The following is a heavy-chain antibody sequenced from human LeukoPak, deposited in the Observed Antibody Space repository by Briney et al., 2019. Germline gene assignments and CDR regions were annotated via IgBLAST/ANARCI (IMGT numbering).Heavy chain of an antibody. J-gene: IGHJ4*02. D-gene: IGHD3-22*01. CDR3: ARAPSYYYDSSGYCRY. CDR1: GFTFSDYY. V-gene: IGHV3-11*04. CDR2: ISGSGSTI. Sequence: PGGSLRLCCAASGFTFSDYYMSWIRQAPGKGLEWVSYISGSGSTIYYADSVKGRFTISRDNAKNSLYLQMNSLRAEDTAVYYCARAPSYYYDSSGYCRYWGQGTLVTVSS.